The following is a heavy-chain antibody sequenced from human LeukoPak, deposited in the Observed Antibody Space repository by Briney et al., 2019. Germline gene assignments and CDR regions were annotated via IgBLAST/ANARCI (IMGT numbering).Heavy chain of an antibody. D-gene: IGHD3-22*01. V-gene: IGHV4-4*07. CDR1: GGSISSYY. J-gene: IGHJ4*02. CDR2: IYTSGST. CDR3: ARAPQAGYFDSSGYSIYYFDY. Sequence: PSETLSLTCTVSGGSISSYYWSWIRQPAGKGLEWIGRIYTSGSTNYNPSLKSRVTMSVDTSKNQFSLKLSSVTAADTAVYYCARAPQAGYFDSSGYSIYYFDYWGQGTLVTVSS.